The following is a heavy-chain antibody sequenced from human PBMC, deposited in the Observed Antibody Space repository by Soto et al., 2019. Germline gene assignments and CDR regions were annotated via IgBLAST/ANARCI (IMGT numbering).Heavy chain of an antibody. J-gene: IGHJ4*02. CDR3: ARLDRDYGDYVRDPDY. CDR2: IYYSGST. D-gene: IGHD4-17*01. V-gene: IGHV4-39*01. CDR1: GGSISSSSYY. Sequence: QLQLQESGPGLVKPSETLSLTCTVSGGSISSSSYYWGWIRQPPGKGLEWIGSIYYSGSTYYNPSLKSRVTISVDTSKNQFSLKLSSVTAADTAVYYCARLDRDYGDYVRDPDYWGQGTLVTVSS.